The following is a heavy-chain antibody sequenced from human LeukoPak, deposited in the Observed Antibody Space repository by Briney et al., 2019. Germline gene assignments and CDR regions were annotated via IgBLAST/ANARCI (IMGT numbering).Heavy chain of an antibody. CDR2: IYHSEST. D-gene: IGHD3-9*01. CDR3: ARRLKNVLRYFDWLGYKGTTFDY. CDR1: GYSISSGYY. Sequence: PSETLSLTCIVSGYSISSGYYWGWIRQPPGKGLEWIGSIYHSESTYYNPSLKSRVIISVDTSKNQFSLKLSSVTAADTAVYYCARRLKNVLRYFDWLGYKGTTFDYWGQGTLVTVSS. J-gene: IGHJ4*02. V-gene: IGHV4-38-2*02.